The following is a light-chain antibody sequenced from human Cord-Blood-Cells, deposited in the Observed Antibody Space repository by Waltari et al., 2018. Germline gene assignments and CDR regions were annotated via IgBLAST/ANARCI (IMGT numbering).Light chain of an antibody. CDR2: DAS. CDR1: QSVSSY. CDR3: QQRSNWPYT. Sequence: EIVLPQSTATLSLSPGERATLSCRPSQSVSSYLAWYQQKPGQAPRLLIYDASNRATGIPARFSGSGSGTDFTLTISSLEPEEFAVYYCQQRSNWPYTFGQGTKLEIK. J-gene: IGKJ2*01. V-gene: IGKV3-11*01.